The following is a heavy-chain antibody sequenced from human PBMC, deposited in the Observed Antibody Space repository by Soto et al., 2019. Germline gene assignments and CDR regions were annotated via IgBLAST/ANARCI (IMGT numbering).Heavy chain of an antibody. CDR2: INPKSGGT. Sequence: QVQLVQSGAEVKKPGASVNVSCKASGYTFTVYYMHWVRQAPGQGRERMGWINPKSGGTMYPQKFQGRVTMTWDTSISTAYMALTRRRSDDTAVYYCARDLAKGGGSAGFDYWGQGTLVTVSS. CDR1: GYTFTVYY. CDR3: ARDLAKGGGSAGFDY. J-gene: IGHJ4*02. V-gene: IGHV1-2*02. D-gene: IGHD1-26*01.